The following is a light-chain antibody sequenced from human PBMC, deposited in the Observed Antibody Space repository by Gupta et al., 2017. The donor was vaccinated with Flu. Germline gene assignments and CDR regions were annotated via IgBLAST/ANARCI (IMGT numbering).Light chain of an antibody. CDR1: QRISNK. Sequence: EIVMTQSPATLSVSPGERATLPCRASQRISNKVAWYQQKPGQAPRLLIYDAYTRPTGVPVRFSGGGSGTEFTLTINSLQSEDFAIYYCQQYDTWPPWTLGQGTKVEIK. CDR2: DAY. CDR3: QQYDTWPPWT. J-gene: IGKJ1*01. V-gene: IGKV3-15*01.